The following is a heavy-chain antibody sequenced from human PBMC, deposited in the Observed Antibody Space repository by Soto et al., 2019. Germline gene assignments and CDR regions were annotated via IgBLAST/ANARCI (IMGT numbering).Heavy chain of an antibody. CDR1: GGSISSSSYY. Sequence: SETLSLTCTVSGGSISSSSYYWGWIRQPPGKGLEWIGSIYYSGSTYYNPSLKSRVTISVDTSKNQFSLKLSSVTAADTAVYYCARVPHSWDDFWSGYGKGYYYYYYMDVWGKGTTVTVSS. CDR3: ARVPHSWDDFWSGYGKGYYYYYYMDV. V-gene: IGHV4-39*01. D-gene: IGHD3-3*01. J-gene: IGHJ6*03. CDR2: IYYSGST.